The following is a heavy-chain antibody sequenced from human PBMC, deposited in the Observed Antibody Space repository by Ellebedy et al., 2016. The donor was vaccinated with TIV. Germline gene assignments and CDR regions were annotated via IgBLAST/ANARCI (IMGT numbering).Heavy chain of an antibody. J-gene: IGHJ6*02. CDR3: ARDEVYSSSWYAYYYYGMDV. D-gene: IGHD6-13*01. CDR2: ISWNSGSI. V-gene: IGHV3-9*01. CDR1: GFTFDDYG. Sequence: SLKISCAASGFTFDDYGMHWVRQAPGKGLEWVSGISWNSGSIGYADSVKGRFTISRDNSKNTLYLQMNSLRAEDTAVYYCARDEVYSSSWYAYYYYGMDVWGQGTTVTVSS.